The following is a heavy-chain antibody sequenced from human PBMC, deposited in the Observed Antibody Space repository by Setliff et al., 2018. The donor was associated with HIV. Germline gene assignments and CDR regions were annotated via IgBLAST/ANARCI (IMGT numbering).Heavy chain of an antibody. J-gene: IGHJ5*02. CDR2: IYYSGRTSHSGST. D-gene: IGHD3-22*01. Sequence: PSETLSLTCTVSGDSITSGGYSWTRIRQPPGKALEWVGYIYYSGRTSHSGSTYYNPSVASRITISGDTSKNQFSLKLTSVTAADTAIYYCARENGWLFGWFDPWGQGTPVTVSS. CDR3: ARENGWLFGWFDP. CDR1: GDSITSGGYS. V-gene: IGHV4-30-4*08.